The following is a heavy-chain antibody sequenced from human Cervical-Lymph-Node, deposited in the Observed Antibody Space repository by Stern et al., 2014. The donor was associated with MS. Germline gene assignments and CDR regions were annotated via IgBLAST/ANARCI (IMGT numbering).Heavy chain of an antibody. Sequence: QVQLVQSGAEVKMPGASVTVSCKASGSTFGTNYINWVRQTPGQGLEWMGIINPSGGTTSYAQKFQGRVTMTRDTSTRIVYMELSSLRSDDTAVYYCTRTWTRSFDYWGQGTLVTVSS. CDR1: GSTFGTNY. D-gene: IGHD1-14*01. J-gene: IGHJ4*02. CDR2: INPSGGTT. V-gene: IGHV1-46*03. CDR3: TRTWTRSFDY.